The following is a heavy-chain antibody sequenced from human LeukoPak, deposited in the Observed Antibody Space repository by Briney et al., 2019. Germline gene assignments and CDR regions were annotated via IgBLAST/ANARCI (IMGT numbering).Heavy chain of an antibody. CDR1: GGSISSGGYY. J-gene: IGHJ4*02. CDR2: IYYSGST. V-gene: IGHV4-31*03. CDR3: ARKFSKATYYDFWSGYYYFDY. D-gene: IGHD3-3*01. Sequence: SETLSLTCTVSGGSISSGGYYWSWIRQHPGKGLEWIGYIYYSGSTYYNPSLKSRVTISVDTSKNQFSLKLSSVTAADTAVYYCARKFSKATYYDFWSGYYYFDYWGQGTLVTVS.